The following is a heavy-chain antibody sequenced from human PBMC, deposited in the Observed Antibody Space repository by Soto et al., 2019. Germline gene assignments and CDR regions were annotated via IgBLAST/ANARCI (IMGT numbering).Heavy chain of an antibody. CDR1: GGSFSGHS. V-gene: IGHV4-34*01. CDR2: INHSGRV. D-gene: IGHD3-22*01. Sequence: TLSLTCAVYGGSFSGHSWTWIRQSPGKGLEWIGDINHSGRVNYSPSLKSRVTISLDTSKNQFSLTLTAVTAADTAMYYCSTRAYDTNGYYRFDPWGQGTLVTVSS. CDR3: STRAYDTNGYYRFDP. J-gene: IGHJ5*01.